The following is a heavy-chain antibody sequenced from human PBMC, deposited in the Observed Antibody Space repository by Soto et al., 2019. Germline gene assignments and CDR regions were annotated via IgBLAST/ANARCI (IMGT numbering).Heavy chain of an antibody. J-gene: IGHJ3*02. CDR2: ISAYNGNT. CDR1: GYSFTSYG. CDR3: ASNPLRELSHDALDI. D-gene: IGHD3-16*02. V-gene: IGHV1-18*01. Sequence: ASVKVSCKASGYSFTSYGISWVRQAPGQGLEWMGWISAYNGNTNYAQKLQGRVTMTTDTSTSTAYMELRSLRSDDTAVYYCASNPLRELSHDALDIRGQGTMVTVSS.